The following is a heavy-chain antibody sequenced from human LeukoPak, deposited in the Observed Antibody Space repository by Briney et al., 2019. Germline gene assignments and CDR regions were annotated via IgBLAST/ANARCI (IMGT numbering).Heavy chain of an antibody. D-gene: IGHD6-19*01. CDR3: ARDGGAVSYFDY. CDR2: IYYSGST. V-gene: IGHV4-59*12. Sequence: SETLSLTCTVSGGSISSYYWSWIRQPPGKGLEWIGYIYYSGSTNYNPSLQSRVTISVDTSKNQFSLKLSSVTAADTAVYYCARDGGAVSYFDYWGQGTLVTVSS. J-gene: IGHJ4*02. CDR1: GGSISSYY.